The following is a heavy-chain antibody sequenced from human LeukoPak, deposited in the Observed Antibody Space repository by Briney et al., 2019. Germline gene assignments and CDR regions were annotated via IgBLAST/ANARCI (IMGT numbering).Heavy chain of an antibody. J-gene: IGHJ6*03. V-gene: IGHV5-51*01. CDR1: GYSFTNYW. CDR3: ARHGGLRFLEWFVYMDV. CDR2: IYPGDSDT. D-gene: IGHD3-3*01. Sequence: GESLKISCKGSGYSFTNYWIGWVRQMPGKGLEWMGIIYPGDSDTRYSPSFQGQVTISADKSISTAYLQWSSLKASDTAMYYCARHGGLRFLEWFVYMDVWGKGTTVTVSS.